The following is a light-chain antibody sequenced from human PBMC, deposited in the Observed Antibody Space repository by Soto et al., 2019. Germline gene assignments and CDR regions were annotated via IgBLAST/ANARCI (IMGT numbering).Light chain of an antibody. CDR2: EVS. J-gene: IGLJ3*02. CDR3: TSYSSYRVLV. Sequence: QSPMTQADAVSVSVGQSMTISCTRASGDIGGYKYVSCYQQHPGKAPKPIIFEVSNRPSGVSDRFSRSNSGNTASLTISGLQAEDEADYYCTSYSSYRVLVFGGGTKVTVL. CDR1: SGDIGGYKY. V-gene: IGLV2-14*01.